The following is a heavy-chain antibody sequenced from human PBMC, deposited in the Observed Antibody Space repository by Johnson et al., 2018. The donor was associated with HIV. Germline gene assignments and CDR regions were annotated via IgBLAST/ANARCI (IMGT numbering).Heavy chain of an antibody. Sequence: VQLVESGGGLVQPGGPLRLSCAASGFNFDDYGMSWVRQAPGKGLEWVSVIYSGGSTYYADSVKGRFTISRDNSKNTVYLQMNSLRAEDTAVYYCAKRADSTAYYYVPHGAFDLWGQGTLVTVSS. J-gene: IGHJ3*01. V-gene: IGHV3-66*02. CDR3: AKRADSTAYYYVPHGAFDL. CDR1: GFNFDDYG. CDR2: IYSGGST. D-gene: IGHD3-22*01.